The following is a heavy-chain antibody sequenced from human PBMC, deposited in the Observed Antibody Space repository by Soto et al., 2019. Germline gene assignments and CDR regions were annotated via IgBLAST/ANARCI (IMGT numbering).Heavy chain of an antibody. CDR2: IIPIFGTA. D-gene: IGHD3-16*01. CDR1: GGTFSSYA. Sequence: QVQLVQSGAEVKKPGSSVKVSCKASGGTFSSYAISWVRQAPGQGLEWMGGIIPIFGTANYAQKFQGRVTITADKSTSTAYMELSSLRSEDTAFYYCAKNKWDGGGRHFDLWGRGTLVTVSS. CDR3: AKNKWDGGGRHFDL. V-gene: IGHV1-69*06. J-gene: IGHJ2*01.